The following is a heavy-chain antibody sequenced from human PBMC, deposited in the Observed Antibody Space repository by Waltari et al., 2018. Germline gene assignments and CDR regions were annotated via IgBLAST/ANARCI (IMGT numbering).Heavy chain of an antibody. J-gene: IGHJ4*02. Sequence: QLQLQQSGPGLVKPSESPSLPCAVPGDSMSHDDLWNWVRQPPGKGLEWIGQVHRSGRTNYNPSLESRVTVSIDTSNKQFSLKVSSATAADTAIYYCACDRGRGLYLDSWGQGTLVTVSP. D-gene: IGHD2-15*01. V-gene: IGHV4-4*02. CDR3: ACDRGRGLYLDS. CDR2: VHRSGRT. CDR1: GDSMSHDDL.